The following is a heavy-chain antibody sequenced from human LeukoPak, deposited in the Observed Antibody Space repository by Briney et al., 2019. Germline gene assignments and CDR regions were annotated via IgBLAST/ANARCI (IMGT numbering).Heavy chain of an antibody. CDR3: AKVKWELRTDWFDP. J-gene: IGHJ5*02. CDR1: GFTFSSYG. Sequence: GGSLRLSCAASGFTFSSYGMHWVRQAPGKGLEWVAFIRYDGSNKYYADSVKGRFTISRDNSKDTLYLQMNSLRAEDTAVYYCAKVKWELRTDWFDPWGQGTLVTVSS. V-gene: IGHV3-30*02. D-gene: IGHD1-26*01. CDR2: IRYDGSNK.